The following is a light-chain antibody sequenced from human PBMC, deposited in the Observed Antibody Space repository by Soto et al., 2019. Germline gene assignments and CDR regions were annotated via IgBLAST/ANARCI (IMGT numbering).Light chain of an antibody. CDR1: SSDVGGYNY. J-gene: IGLJ1*01. CDR2: EVN. Sequence: QSVLTQPASVSGSPGQSITISCTGTSSDVGGYNYVSWYQQHPGKAPKLMIYEVNNRPSGVSNRFSGSKSGNTASLTISGLQAEDEADYSCSSYTSSSIDYVFGTGTKLTVL. CDR3: SSYTSSSIDYV. V-gene: IGLV2-14*01.